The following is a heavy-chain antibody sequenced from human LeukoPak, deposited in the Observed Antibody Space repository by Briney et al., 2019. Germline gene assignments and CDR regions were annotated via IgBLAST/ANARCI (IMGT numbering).Heavy chain of an antibody. J-gene: IGHJ4*02. Sequence: ASVKVSRKASGGTFSSYAISWVRQAPGQGLEWMGRIIPILGIANYAQKFQGRVTITADKCTSTAYMELSSLRSEDTAVYYCARGRGLHGYSYGYFDYWGQGTLVTVSS. CDR2: IIPILGIA. V-gene: IGHV1-69*04. D-gene: IGHD5-18*01. CDR1: GGTFSSYA. CDR3: ARGRGLHGYSYGYFDY.